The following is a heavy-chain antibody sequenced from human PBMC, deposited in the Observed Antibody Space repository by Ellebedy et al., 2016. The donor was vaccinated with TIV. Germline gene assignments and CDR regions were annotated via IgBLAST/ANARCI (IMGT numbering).Heavy chain of an antibody. CDR3: ATGAYDI. J-gene: IGHJ3*02. Sequence: LSLTCAASGLTFSSHAMSWVRQAPGKGLEWVSSITESGGDTYYADSVKGRFTISRDNSKDTLYLQMNSLTAEDTAVYYCATGAYDIWGQGTMVMVSS. CDR1: GLTFSSHA. CDR2: ITESGGDT. V-gene: IGHV3-23*01.